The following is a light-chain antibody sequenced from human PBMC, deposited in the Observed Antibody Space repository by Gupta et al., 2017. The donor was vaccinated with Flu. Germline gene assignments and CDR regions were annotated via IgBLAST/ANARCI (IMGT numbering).Light chain of an antibody. CDR1: QSISSY. J-gene: IGKJ2*01. CDR3: QQSDSTPFVT. CDR2: AAS. V-gene: IGKV1-39*01. Sequence: DIQMTQSPSSLSASVGDRVTITCRASQSISSYLNWYQQKPGKAPKLLIYAASSLQSGVPSRFSGSGYGTDFTLTISSLQPEDFATYYCQQSDSTPFVTFGQGTKLEIK.